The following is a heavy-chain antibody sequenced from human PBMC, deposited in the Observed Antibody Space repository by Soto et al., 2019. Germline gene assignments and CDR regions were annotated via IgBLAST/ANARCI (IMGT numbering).Heavy chain of an antibody. CDR1: GFTFSSYG. J-gene: IGHJ6*03. CDR2: IWYDGSNK. Sequence: QVQLVESGGGVVQPGRSLRLSCAASGFTFSSYGRHWVRQAPGKGLEWVAVIWYDGSNKYYADSVKGRFTISRDNSKNTLYLQMNSLRAEDTAVYYCARGVTVASGGFYYYYYMDVWGKGTTVTVSS. D-gene: IGHD2-8*02. CDR3: ARGVTVASGGFYYYYYMDV. V-gene: IGHV3-33*01.